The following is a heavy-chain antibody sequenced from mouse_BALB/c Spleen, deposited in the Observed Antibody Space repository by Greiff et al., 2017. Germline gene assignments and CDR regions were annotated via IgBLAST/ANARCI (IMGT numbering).Heavy chain of an antibody. V-gene: IGHV5-6-4*01. D-gene: IGHD1-1*01. CDR3: TRAYYYGSSPFAY. CDR1: GFTFSSYT. CDR2: ISSGGSYT. Sequence: EVQVVESGGGLVKPGGSLKLSCAASGFTFSSYTMSWVRQTPVKRLEWVATISSGGSYTYYPDSVKGRFTISRDNAKNTLYLQMSSLKSEDTAMYYCTRAYYYGSSPFAYWGQGTLVTVSA. J-gene: IGHJ3*01.